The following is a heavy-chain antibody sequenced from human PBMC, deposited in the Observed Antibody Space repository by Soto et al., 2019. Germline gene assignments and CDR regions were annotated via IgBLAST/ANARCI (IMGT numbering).Heavy chain of an antibody. Sequence: GASVKVSCKASGYSFTTYAMHWVRQAPGQRVEWMGWINSVTGNTKYSQNFQGRVTITRDTSASAAYMELSSLRSEDTAVYYCARSPTDTAMGRLYYYGMDVWGQGTTVTVSS. V-gene: IGHV1-3*04. J-gene: IGHJ6*02. CDR3: ARSPTDTAMGRLYYYGMDV. D-gene: IGHD5-18*01. CDR2: INSVTGNT. CDR1: GYSFTTYA.